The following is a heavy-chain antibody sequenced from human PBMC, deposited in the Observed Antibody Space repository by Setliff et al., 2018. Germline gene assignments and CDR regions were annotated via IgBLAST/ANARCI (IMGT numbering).Heavy chain of an antibody. CDR2: VYNGNDET. CDR3: ARDILGSFSY. D-gene: IGHD2-15*01. J-gene: IGHJ4*02. CDR1: GFTFSAYG. Sequence: GGSLRLSCVASGFTFSAYGMSWVRQAPGKGLEWVSSVYNGNDETKYADSVKGRFTISRDNAKNSVYLQMNSLRAEDTAVYYCARDILGSFSYWGQGTLVTVSS. V-gene: IGHV3-23*01.